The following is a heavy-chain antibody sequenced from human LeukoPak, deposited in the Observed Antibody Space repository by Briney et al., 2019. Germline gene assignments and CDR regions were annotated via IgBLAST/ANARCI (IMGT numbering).Heavy chain of an antibody. CDR1: GFTFSDYN. V-gene: IGHV3-21*01. D-gene: IGHD6-19*01. Sequence: GGSLRLSCAASGFTFSDYNMNWVRRTPGKGLEWVSSITTSSSYMLYADSVRGRFTISRDNAENSLYLQMNSLRDEDTAVYYCARDPYSGGYGAYYYYYMDVWGKGTTVTVSS. CDR2: ITTSSSYM. CDR3: ARDPYSGGYGAYYYYYMDV. J-gene: IGHJ6*03.